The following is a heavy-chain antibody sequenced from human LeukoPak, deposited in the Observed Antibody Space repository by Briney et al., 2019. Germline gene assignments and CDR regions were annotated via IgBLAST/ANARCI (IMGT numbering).Heavy chain of an antibody. Sequence: ASVKVSCKTSGYTFTGYYMHWVRQAPGQRLEWMGWINPNGGTNYAQKFQGRVTMTRDTSISTAYMELSRLRSDDTAVYYCARVLDFSSGLPDYWGQGTLVTVSS. J-gene: IGHJ4*02. D-gene: IGHD3-3*01. CDR3: ARVLDFSSGLPDY. CDR1: GYTFTGYY. CDR2: INPNGGT. V-gene: IGHV1-2*02.